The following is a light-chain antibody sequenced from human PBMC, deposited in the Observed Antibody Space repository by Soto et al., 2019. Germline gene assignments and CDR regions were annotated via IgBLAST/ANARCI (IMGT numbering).Light chain of an antibody. CDR2: AAS. CDR3: QQYNSYSPYT. Sequence: DIQMTQSPSTLSASVGDRVTISCRASQSISGWLAWYQQKPGKAPKLLIYAASSLKSGVPSRFSGSGSGTEFTLTISSLQPDDFATYYCQQYNSYSPYTSGQGTKLEIK. V-gene: IGKV1-5*01. CDR1: QSISGW. J-gene: IGKJ2*01.